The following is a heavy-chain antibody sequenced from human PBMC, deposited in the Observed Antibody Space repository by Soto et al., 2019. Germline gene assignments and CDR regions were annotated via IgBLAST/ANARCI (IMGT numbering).Heavy chain of an antibody. Sequence: GGSLRLSCAASGFTFSSYSMNWVRQAPGKGLEWVSSISSSSSYIYYADSVKGRFTISRDNAKNSLYLQMNSLRAEDTAVYYCARDPYCTNGVCSSNWFDPWGQGTLVTVSS. CDR3: ARDPYCTNGVCSSNWFDP. J-gene: IGHJ5*02. V-gene: IGHV3-21*01. CDR1: GFTFSSYS. CDR2: ISSSSSYI. D-gene: IGHD2-8*01.